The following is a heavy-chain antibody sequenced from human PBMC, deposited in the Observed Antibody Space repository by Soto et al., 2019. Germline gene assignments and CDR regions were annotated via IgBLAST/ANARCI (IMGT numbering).Heavy chain of an antibody. Sequence: QLQLKESGSGLVKPSQTLSLTCAVSGGSISSGGYSWSWIRQPPGKGLEWIGYIYHSGSTYYNPSLKSRVTISVDRSKNQFSLKLSSVTAADTAVYYCARGGGGYCSGGSCYFDYWGQGTLVTVSS. D-gene: IGHD2-15*01. CDR3: ARGGGGYCSGGSCYFDY. J-gene: IGHJ4*02. V-gene: IGHV4-30-2*01. CDR2: IYHSGST. CDR1: GGSISSGGYS.